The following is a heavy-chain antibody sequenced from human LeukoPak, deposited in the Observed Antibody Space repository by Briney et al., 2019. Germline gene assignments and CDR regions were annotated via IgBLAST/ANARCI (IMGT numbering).Heavy chain of an antibody. Sequence: SETLSLTCTVSGGSISSHYWSWIRQPPGKGLEWIGYIYYSGSTNYNPSLKSRVTISVDTSKIQFSLKLSSVTAADTAVYYCARRRNGSLFDLWGRGTLVTVSS. D-gene: IGHD3-10*01. CDR2: IYYSGST. CDR3: ARRRNGSLFDL. CDR1: GGSISSHY. V-gene: IGHV4-59*08. J-gene: IGHJ2*01.